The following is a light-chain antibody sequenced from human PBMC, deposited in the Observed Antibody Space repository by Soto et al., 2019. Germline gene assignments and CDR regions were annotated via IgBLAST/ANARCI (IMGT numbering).Light chain of an antibody. Sequence: DIQMTQFPSSLSASVGDRVTITCRASQGIRNDLAWYQQKPGKAPKRLIYAASSLQSGVPSRFSGSGSGTEFTLAIISLQPEDFAVYYCQQYGSSPNTFGQGTKLEIK. CDR2: AAS. CDR3: QQYGSSPNT. J-gene: IGKJ2*01. CDR1: QGIRND. V-gene: IGKV1-17*01.